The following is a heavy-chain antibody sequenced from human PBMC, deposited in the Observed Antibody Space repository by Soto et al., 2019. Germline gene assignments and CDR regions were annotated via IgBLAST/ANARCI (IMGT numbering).Heavy chain of an antibody. D-gene: IGHD6-13*01. CDR2: IIPMLGMT. V-gene: IGHV1-69*02. CDR3: AKGMQLEPFYYYYALDV. J-gene: IGHJ6*02. Sequence: QVQLVQSGADVKKPGSSVKVSCKASGGTFDNCTITWVRQAPGQGLEWMGRIIPMLGMTNYAPKFQGRVTITADKFTTTASMELSGLRSEDTAVYYCAKGMQLEPFYYYYALDVWGQGTTVTVSS. CDR1: GGTFDNCT.